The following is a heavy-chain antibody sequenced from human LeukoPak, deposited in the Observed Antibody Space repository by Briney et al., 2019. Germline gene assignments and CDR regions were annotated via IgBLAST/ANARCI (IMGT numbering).Heavy chain of an antibody. D-gene: IGHD3-10*01. J-gene: IGHJ4*02. CDR1: GGSISSSSYY. CDR2: IYTSGST. CDR3: ASTLVTYYYGSGSYHFDY. V-gene: IGHV4-39*07. Sequence: SETLSLTCTVSGGSISSSSYYWGWIRQPPGKGLEWIGRIYTSGSTNYNPSLKSRVTMSVDTSKNQFSLKLSSVTAADTAVYYCASTLVTYYYGSGSYHFDYWGQGTLVTVSS.